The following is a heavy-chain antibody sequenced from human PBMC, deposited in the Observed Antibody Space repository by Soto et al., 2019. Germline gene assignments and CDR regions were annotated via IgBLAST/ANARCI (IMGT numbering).Heavy chain of an antibody. Sequence: PSETLSLTCAVYGGSFSGYYWSWIRQPPGKGLEWIGEINHSGSTNYNPSLKSRVTISVDTSKDHFSLKLSSVTAADTAVYYCARVNYYFLIGYRLSSTDYCGQGPLGTVS. CDR3: ARVNYYFLIGYRLSSTDY. CDR1: GGSFSGYY. J-gene: IGHJ4*02. V-gene: IGHV4-34*01. D-gene: IGHD3-3*01. CDR2: INHSGST.